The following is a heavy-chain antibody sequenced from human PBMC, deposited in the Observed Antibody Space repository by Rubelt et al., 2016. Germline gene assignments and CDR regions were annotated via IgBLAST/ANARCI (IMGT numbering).Heavy chain of an antibody. V-gene: IGHV3-9*01. CDR3: AKGILRWSVGYGMDV. D-gene: IGHD4-23*01. J-gene: IGHJ6*02. Sequence: EVQLVESGGGLVQPGRSLRLSCAASGFTFDDYAMHWVRQAPGKGLEWVSGISWNSGSIGYADSVKGRFTISRDNAKNSLYLQMNSLRVEETAWYYCAKGILRWSVGYGMDVWGQGTTVTVSS. CDR2: ISWNSGSI. CDR1: GFTFDDYA.